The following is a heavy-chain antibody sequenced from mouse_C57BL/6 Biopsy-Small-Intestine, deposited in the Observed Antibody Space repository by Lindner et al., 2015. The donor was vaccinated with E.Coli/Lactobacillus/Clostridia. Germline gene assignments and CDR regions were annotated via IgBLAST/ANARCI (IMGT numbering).Heavy chain of an antibody. CDR2: INPNYGTT. Sequence: VQLQESGPELVKPGASVKISRKASGYSFTDHNMNWVKQSNGKSLEWIGVINPNYGTTSYNQKFKGKATLTVDQSSSTVYMQLNSLTSEDSAVYYCASNIYYAMDYWGQGTSVTVSS. V-gene: IGHV1-39*01. J-gene: IGHJ4*01. CDR3: ASNIYYAMDY. CDR1: GYSFTDHN.